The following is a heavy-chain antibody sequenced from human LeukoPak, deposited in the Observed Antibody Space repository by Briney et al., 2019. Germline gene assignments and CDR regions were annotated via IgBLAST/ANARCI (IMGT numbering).Heavy chain of an antibody. V-gene: IGHV3-66*01. CDR3: ARDGASGWSHDY. CDR1: GFTVSGNY. Sequence: GGSLRLSCAASGFTVSGNYMSWVRQAPGKGLEWVSANYSDGSTHYADSVRGRFTISRDNSKNTLYLQMNSLRAEDTAVYYCARDGASGWSHDYWGQGTLVTVSS. CDR2: NYSDGST. D-gene: IGHD6-19*01. J-gene: IGHJ4*02.